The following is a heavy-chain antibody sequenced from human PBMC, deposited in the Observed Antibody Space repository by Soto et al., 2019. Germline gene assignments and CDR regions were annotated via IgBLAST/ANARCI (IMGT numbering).Heavy chain of an antibody. D-gene: IGHD2-15*01. CDR3: ARRCGKSVLQCAFDI. Sequence: ASVKVSCKASGYTFTSYAMHWVRQALGQRLEWMGWINAVNGNTKYSQKFQGRVTITRDTSASTAYMELSSLRSEDTAVYYCARRCGKSVLQCAFDIWGKGTMVTVSS. CDR2: INAVNGNT. J-gene: IGHJ3*02. V-gene: IGHV1-3*01. CDR1: GYTFTSYA.